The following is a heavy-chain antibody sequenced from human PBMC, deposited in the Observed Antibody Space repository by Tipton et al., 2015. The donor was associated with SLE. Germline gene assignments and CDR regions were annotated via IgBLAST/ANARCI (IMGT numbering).Heavy chain of an antibody. CDR2: IYYSGST. V-gene: IGHV4-59*01. CDR3: ARDPDDGGYYFDY. J-gene: IGHJ4*02. Sequence: TLSLTCTVSGGSISSYYWSWIRQPPGKGLEWIGYIYYSGSTNYNPFLKSRVTISVDTSKNQFSLKLSSVTAADTAVYYCARDPDDGGYYFDYWGQGTLVTVSS. CDR1: GGSISSYY.